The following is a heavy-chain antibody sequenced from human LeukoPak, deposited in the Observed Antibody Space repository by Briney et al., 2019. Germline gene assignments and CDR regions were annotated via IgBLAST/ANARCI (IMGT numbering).Heavy chain of an antibody. J-gene: IGHJ4*02. CDR1: GYTFTSYD. CDR2: INPNSGGT. CDR3: ARGPFRAPFDY. Sequence: GASVKVSCKASGYTFTSYDINWVRQATGQGLEWMGWINPNSGGTNYAQKFQGRVTMTRDTSISTAYMELSRLRSDDTAVYYCARGPFRAPFDYWGQGTLVTVSS. V-gene: IGHV1-2*02.